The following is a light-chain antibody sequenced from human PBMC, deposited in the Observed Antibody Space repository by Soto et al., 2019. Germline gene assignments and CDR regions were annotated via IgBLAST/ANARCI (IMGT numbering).Light chain of an antibody. J-gene: IGKJ5*01. CDR3: QQYHNWPPIT. Sequence: DIQLTQSPSFLSASLGDRVTITCRASQGITNHLAWYQQKPGKAPKLLIYAASTLQSGVPSRFSGWGSGTEFTLTISSLQSEDFAVYYCQQYHNWPPITFGQGTRLEI. V-gene: IGKV1-9*01. CDR2: AAS. CDR1: QGITNH.